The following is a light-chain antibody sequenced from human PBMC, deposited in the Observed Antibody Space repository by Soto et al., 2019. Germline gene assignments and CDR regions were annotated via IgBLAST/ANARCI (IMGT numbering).Light chain of an antibody. Sequence: EIVLTQSPGTLSLSPGERATLSCRASQSVSSNYLAWYQQKPGQAPRLLIYSTSTRATGIPAGFSGSGSGTEFTLTISSLQSEDFAVYYCQQYNNWPQTFGQGTKVDIK. V-gene: IGKV3-15*01. CDR3: QQYNNWPQT. J-gene: IGKJ1*01. CDR1: QSVSSN. CDR2: STS.